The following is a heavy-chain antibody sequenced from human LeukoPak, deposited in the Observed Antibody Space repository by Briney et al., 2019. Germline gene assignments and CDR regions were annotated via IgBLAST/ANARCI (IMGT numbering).Heavy chain of an antibody. Sequence: SQTLSLTCTVSGGSISSGDYYWSWIRQPPGKGLEWIGYIYYSGSTCYNPSLKSRVTISVDTSKNQFSLKLSSVTAADTAVYYCARDRNYYGSGSSGMDVWGKGTTVTVSS. V-gene: IGHV4-30-4*01. D-gene: IGHD3-10*01. CDR1: GGSISSGDYY. CDR2: IYYSGST. CDR3: ARDRNYYGSGSSGMDV. J-gene: IGHJ6*04.